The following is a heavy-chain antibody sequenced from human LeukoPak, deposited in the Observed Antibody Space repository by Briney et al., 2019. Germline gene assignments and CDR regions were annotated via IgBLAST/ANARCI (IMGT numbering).Heavy chain of an antibody. D-gene: IGHD2-15*01. CDR2: IYYTGST. Sequence: SETLSLTCTVSGGSISGYYCSCIRQPPGKGLEWIGYIYYTGSTNYNPSLKSRVTISVDTSKNQFSLKLSSVTAADTAVYYCARRGGHGSSFDYWGQGTLVTVSS. J-gene: IGHJ4*02. V-gene: IGHV4-59*08. CDR1: GGSISGYY. CDR3: ARRGGHGSSFDY.